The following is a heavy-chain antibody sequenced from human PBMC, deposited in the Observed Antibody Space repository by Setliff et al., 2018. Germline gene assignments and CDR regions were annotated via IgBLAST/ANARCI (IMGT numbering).Heavy chain of an antibody. D-gene: IGHD4-17*01. CDR1: GGTFGLSA. CDR3: VRAPPALHGEYGYFDL. CDR2: MLPLHGTR. V-gene: IGHV1-69*13. Sequence: SVKVSCKASGGTFGLSAISWVRQAPGQGLEWVGGMLPLHGTRNHTPKLQGRVSITADESKTPVFMELSSLTSEDTAIYFCVRAPPALHGEYGYFDLWGRGTLVTVSS. J-gene: IGHJ2*01.